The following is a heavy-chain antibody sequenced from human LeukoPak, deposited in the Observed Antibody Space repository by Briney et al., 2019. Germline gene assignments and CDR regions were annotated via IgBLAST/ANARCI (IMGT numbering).Heavy chain of an antibody. CDR3: ARGSFSRWTTQSYFDY. Sequence: ASVKVSCKASGYTFTSYDIYWLRQAPGQGPEWMGWMSPSSGNTGSAQRFQGRVTMTRDTSMSSAYMELSNLRPEDTAVHYCARGSFSRWTTQSYFDYWGQGTLVTVSS. D-gene: IGHD2-15*01. J-gene: IGHJ4*02. CDR2: MSPSSGNT. V-gene: IGHV1-8*01. CDR1: GYTFTSYD.